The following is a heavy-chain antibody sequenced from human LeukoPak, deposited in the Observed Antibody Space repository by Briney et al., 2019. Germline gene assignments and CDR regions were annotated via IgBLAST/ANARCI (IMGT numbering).Heavy chain of an antibody. V-gene: IGHV3-23*01. CDR1: GITFSSYA. D-gene: IGHD3-10*01. Sequence: PGRSLRLSCAASGITFSSYAMSWVRQAPGKGLEWVSAISGSGGSTYYADSVKGRVTISRDNSKNTLYLQMNSLRAEDTAVYYCAKDRGLWFGELSHYWGQGTLVTVSS. J-gene: IGHJ4*02. CDR2: ISGSGGST. CDR3: AKDRGLWFGELSHY.